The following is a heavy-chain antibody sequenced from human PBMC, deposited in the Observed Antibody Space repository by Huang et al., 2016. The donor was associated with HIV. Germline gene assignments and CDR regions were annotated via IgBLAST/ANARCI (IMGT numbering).Heavy chain of an antibody. J-gene: IGHJ5*01. V-gene: IGHV1-46*03. CDR1: GFSILIYY. Sequence: QVQLVQSGAEVKKPGAPVTISCKASGFSILIYYIHWVRQAPGQGLEWMGIVKPSGGGADYAQKYKGRVTMTRDTSTRTRYMELSSLRSEDTAVYYCAREGITPSGTEVSGFDFWGQGTPVSVSS. CDR2: VKPSGGGA. CDR3: AREGITPSGTEVSGFDF. D-gene: IGHD6-13*01.